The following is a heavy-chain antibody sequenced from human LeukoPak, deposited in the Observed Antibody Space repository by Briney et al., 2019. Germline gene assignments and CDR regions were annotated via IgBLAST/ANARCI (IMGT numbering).Heavy chain of an antibody. Sequence: SQTLSLTCTVSGGSISSGGYYWSWIRQPPGKGLEWIGNIYHSGSTYYNPSLKSRVTISVDRSMNQFSLKLSSVTAADTAVYYCASSNSYCGGDCYTKFPYYFDYWGQGTLVTVSS. CDR2: IYHSGST. D-gene: IGHD2-21*01. J-gene: IGHJ4*02. CDR1: GGSISSGGYY. V-gene: IGHV4-30-2*01. CDR3: ASSNSYCGGDCYTKFPYYFDY.